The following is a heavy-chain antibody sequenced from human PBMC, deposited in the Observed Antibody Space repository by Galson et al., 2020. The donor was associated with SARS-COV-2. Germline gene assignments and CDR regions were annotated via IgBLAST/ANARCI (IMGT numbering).Heavy chain of an antibody. CDR2: INPNSGGT. J-gene: IGHJ4*02. Sequence: ASVKVSCKASGYTFTGYYMHWVRQAPGQGLEWMAWINPNSGGTSYAQKFQGRVTMTRDTSINTAYMELSSLRSDDTAVYFRARGFCSGSPTRCYFDFWGQGTLVTVSS. CDR1: GYTFTGYY. V-gene: IGHV1-2*02. D-gene: IGHD2-15*01. CDR3: ARGFCSGSPTRCYFDF.